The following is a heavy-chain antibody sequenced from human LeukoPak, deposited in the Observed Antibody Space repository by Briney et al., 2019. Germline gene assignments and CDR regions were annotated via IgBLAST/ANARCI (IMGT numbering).Heavy chain of an antibody. Sequence: RPSETLSLTCTVSGGSISSGGYYWSWIRQPPGKGLEWIGYIYHSGSTYYNPSLKSRVTISVDRSKNQFSLKLSSVTAADTAVYYCARDPGYSSSWPPAPHFDYWGQGTLVTVSS. J-gene: IGHJ4*02. D-gene: IGHD6-13*01. CDR2: IYHSGST. V-gene: IGHV4-30-2*01. CDR1: GGSISSGGYY. CDR3: ARDPGYSSSWPPAPHFDY.